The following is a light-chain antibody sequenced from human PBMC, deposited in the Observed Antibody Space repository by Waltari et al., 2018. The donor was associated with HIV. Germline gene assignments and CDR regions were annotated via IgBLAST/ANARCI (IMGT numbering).Light chain of an antibody. V-gene: IGLV1-51*01. J-gene: IGLJ3*02. Sequence: HSVLTQPPSVSAAPGQKVTISCSGSSSNIGNNYVSWYQQFPGTAPKLLIYDNNKRSSVIPDRFSGTKSGTSATLGITGLQTGDEAGYYCGAWDSGLSAWVFGGGTKLTVL. CDR1: SSNIGNNY. CDR3: GAWDSGLSAWV. CDR2: DNN.